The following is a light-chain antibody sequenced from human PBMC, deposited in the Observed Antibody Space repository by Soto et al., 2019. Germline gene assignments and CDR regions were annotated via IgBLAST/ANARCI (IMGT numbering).Light chain of an antibody. V-gene: IGKV3-20*01. CDR1: QSVSSTY. J-gene: IGKJ5*01. CDR3: QQYGSSPRT. Sequence: DIVLTQSPVTLSLSPGERAALSCRASQSVSSTYLAWYQQKPGQAPRLLFYGASRRATGTPDRFGGSGSATDFTLTISRLEPEDFAVYYCQQYGSSPRTFGQGTRLDIK. CDR2: GAS.